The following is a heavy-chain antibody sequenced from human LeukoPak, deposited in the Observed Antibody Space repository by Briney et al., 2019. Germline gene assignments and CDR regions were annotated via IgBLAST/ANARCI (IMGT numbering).Heavy chain of an antibody. Sequence: GGSLRLSCSASGFTFSSYIMHWARQAPGKGLGYFSAITSNGDTTYYADSVKGRVTISRDNSKNTLYLQMSSLRAEDTAVYYCVKDDSYYYDSSGRDSWGQGTLVTVSS. CDR3: VKDDSYYYDSSGRDS. J-gene: IGHJ4*02. D-gene: IGHD3-22*01. CDR2: ITSNGDTT. V-gene: IGHV3-64D*09. CDR1: GFTFSSYI.